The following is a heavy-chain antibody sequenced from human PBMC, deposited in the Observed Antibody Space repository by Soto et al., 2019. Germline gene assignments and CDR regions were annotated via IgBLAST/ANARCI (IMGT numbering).Heavy chain of an antibody. Sequence: LRLSCAASGFTFSTCAMTWVRQAPGKGLEWVSSIGGGGSTYHADSVKGRFTISRDNSMNTLYLQMNGLRAEDTAVYYCAKGGGVRVLDDFDLWGQGTMVTGSS. CDR1: GFTFSTCA. D-gene: IGHD2-8*01. CDR2: IGGGGST. V-gene: IGHV3-23*01. J-gene: IGHJ3*01. CDR3: AKGGGVRVLDDFDL.